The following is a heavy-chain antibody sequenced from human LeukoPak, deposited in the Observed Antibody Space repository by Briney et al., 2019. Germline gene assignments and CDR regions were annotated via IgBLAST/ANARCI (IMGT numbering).Heavy chain of an antibody. J-gene: IGHJ4*02. CDR2: ITQDGSEK. V-gene: IGHV3-7*01. CDR3: ASLSSGWYYFDY. Sequence: GGSLRLSCSASGFTLSSHWISTVRRAPGKVQEWVANITQDGSEKYYVDSVKGRFTISRDNAKNSLYLQMNSLRAEDTAVYYCASLSSGWYYFDYWGQGTLVTVSS. D-gene: IGHD6-19*01. CDR1: GFTLSSHW.